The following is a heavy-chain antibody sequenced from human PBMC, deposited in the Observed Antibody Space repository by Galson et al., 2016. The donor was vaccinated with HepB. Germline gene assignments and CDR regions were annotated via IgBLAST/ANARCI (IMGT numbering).Heavy chain of an antibody. Sequence: SLRLSCAAAGFTFRNYAMAWVRQAPGKGLEWVSSISGSGGYTYYADSVKGRFIVSRDSSKNTVYLQMNSLRVEDTAVYYCAKKKVIISYFDFWGQGTLVTVSS. J-gene: IGHJ4*02. CDR1: GFTFRNYA. CDR3: AKKKVIISYFDF. D-gene: IGHD3-3*01. V-gene: IGHV3-23*01. CDR2: ISGSGGYT.